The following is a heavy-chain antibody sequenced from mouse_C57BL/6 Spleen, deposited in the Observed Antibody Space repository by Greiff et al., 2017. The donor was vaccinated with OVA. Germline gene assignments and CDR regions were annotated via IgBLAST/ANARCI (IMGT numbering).Heavy chain of an antibody. V-gene: IGHV1-39*01. CDR2: INPNYGTT. CDR1: GYSFTDYN. J-gene: IGHJ1*03. D-gene: IGHD1-1*01. Sequence: VHVKQSGPELVKPGASVKISCKASGYSFTDYNMNWVKQSNGKSLEWIGVINPNYGTTSYNQKFKGKATLTVDQSSSTAYMQLNSLTSEDSAVYYCARYGSSLGYFDVWGTGTTVTVSS. CDR3: ARYGSSLGYFDV.